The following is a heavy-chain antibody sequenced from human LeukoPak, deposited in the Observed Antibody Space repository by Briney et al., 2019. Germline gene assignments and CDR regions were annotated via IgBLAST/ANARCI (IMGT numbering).Heavy chain of an antibody. CDR3: TWMATIFTVDY. Sequence: GGSLRLSCVLSGPTFSDAWMSWFRRAPGKGLEWVGRIRNDRITDYAAPVQGRFSISRDNSKNTFYLQMNSLRTEDTGMYFCTWMATIFTVDYWGQGTLVTVSS. CDR1: GPTFSDAW. CDR2: IRNDRIT. J-gene: IGHJ4*02. V-gene: IGHV3-15*01. D-gene: IGHD5-12*01.